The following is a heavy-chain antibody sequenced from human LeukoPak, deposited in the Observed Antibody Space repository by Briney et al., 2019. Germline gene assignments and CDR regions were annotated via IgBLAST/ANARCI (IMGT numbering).Heavy chain of an antibody. CDR3: ARDPEGFDY. D-gene: IGHD1-14*01. CDR2: INWNGNST. V-gene: IGHV3-20*04. Sequence: PGGSLRLSCAASGFTFDDYGMSWVRQAPGKGLEWVSGINWNGNSTGYADSVKGRFTISRDNARNSLYVQMNSLRVEDTALYYCARDPEGFDYWGQGTLVTVSS. CDR1: GFTFDDYG. J-gene: IGHJ4*02.